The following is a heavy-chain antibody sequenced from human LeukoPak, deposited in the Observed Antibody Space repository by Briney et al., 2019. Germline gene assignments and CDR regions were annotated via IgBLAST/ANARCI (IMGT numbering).Heavy chain of an antibody. CDR2: IYYSGST. J-gene: IGHJ4*02. CDR3: ARDRVRGSSNPYFDY. V-gene: IGHV4-61*01. CDR1: GGPVSSGSYY. Sequence: PSETLSLTCTVSGGPVSSGSYYWSWIRQPPGKGLEWIGYIYYSGSTNYNPSLKSRVTISIDTSKNQFSLKLSSVTAADTAVYYCARDRVRGSSNPYFDYWGQGTLVTVSS. D-gene: IGHD1-26*01.